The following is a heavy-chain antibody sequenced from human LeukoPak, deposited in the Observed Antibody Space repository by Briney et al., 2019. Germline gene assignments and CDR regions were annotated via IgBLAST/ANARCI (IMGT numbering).Heavy chain of an antibody. CDR3: AKDDDWGRFNH. CDR2: ISPRGDIT. V-gene: IGHV3-23*01. Sequence: PGGSLRLSCAASGFTFSTFAMHWVRQAPGKGLEWVSGISPRGDITYYKGSVRGRFTISRDNFKNTVSLQLNSLRAEDTAMYYCAKDDDWGRFNHWGQGTLVTVSS. J-gene: IGHJ1*01. CDR1: GFTFSTFA. D-gene: IGHD3-16*01.